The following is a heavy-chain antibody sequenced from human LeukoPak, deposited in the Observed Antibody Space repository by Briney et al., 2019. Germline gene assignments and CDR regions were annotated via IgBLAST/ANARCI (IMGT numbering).Heavy chain of an antibody. CDR2: ISGSGGST. CDR1: GFTFSSYA. V-gene: IGHV3-23*01. Sequence: GGSLRLSCAASGFTFSSYAMSWVRQAPGKGLEWVSAISGSGGSTYYADSVKGRFTISRDNSKNTLYLQMNSLRAEDAAVYYCAKDISGWYGSFAFDIWGQGTMVTVSS. J-gene: IGHJ3*02. CDR3: AKDISGWYGSFAFDI. D-gene: IGHD6-19*01.